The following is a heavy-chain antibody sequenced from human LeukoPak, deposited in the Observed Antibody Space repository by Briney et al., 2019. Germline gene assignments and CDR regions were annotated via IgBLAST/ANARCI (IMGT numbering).Heavy chain of an antibody. Sequence: SETLSLTCTVSGGSISSYYWSWIRQPPGKGLEWIGYIYYSGSTNYNPSLKSRVTISVDTSKNQFALKLSSVTAADTAVYYCARDSDPYYYYYMDVWGKGTTVTVSS. J-gene: IGHJ6*03. CDR2: IYYSGST. CDR3: ARDSDPYYYYYMDV. CDR1: GGSISSYY. V-gene: IGHV4-59*01.